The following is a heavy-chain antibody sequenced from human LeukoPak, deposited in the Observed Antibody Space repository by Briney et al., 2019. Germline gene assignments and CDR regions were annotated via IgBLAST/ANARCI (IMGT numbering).Heavy chain of an antibody. CDR1: GGTFSSYA. D-gene: IGHD2-15*01. Sequence: SVKVSCKASGGTFSSYAISWVRQAPGQGLEWMGRIIPILGIANYAQKFQGRVAITADKSTSTAYMELSSLRSEDTAVYYCARERKDIVTLAYWGQGTLVTVSS. CDR2: IIPILGIA. CDR3: ARERKDIVTLAY. V-gene: IGHV1-69*04. J-gene: IGHJ4*02.